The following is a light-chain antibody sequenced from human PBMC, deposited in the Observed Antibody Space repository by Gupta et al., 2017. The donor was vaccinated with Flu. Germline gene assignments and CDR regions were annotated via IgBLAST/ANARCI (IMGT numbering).Light chain of an antibody. J-gene: IGKJ4*01. CDR1: QRLLHSNGYNL. CDR3: MQALQTPPT. V-gene: IGKV2-28*01. CDR2: LGS. Sequence: DLVLTQSPLSLPVTPGEPASISCRSRQRLLHSNGYNLLDWYLQKPGQPPHLLIYLGSNRASGVPDRFSGSGSGTDFTLKISRVEAEDVGVYYCMQALQTPPTFGGGTRVEIK.